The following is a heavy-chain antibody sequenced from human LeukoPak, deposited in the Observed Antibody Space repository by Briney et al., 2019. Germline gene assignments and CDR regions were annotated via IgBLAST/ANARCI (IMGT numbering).Heavy chain of an antibody. J-gene: IGHJ4*02. CDR3: ASGYDSSGYYYNY. Sequence: GGSLRLSCAASGFTFRSYSLNWVRQAPGKGLEWVSSITSGSSYIYYADSVKGRFTLSRDNAKNSLFLQMNSLRAEDTAVYFCASGYDSSGYYYNYWGQGTLVTVSS. CDR2: ITSGSSYI. D-gene: IGHD3-22*01. V-gene: IGHV3-21*01. CDR1: GFTFRSYS.